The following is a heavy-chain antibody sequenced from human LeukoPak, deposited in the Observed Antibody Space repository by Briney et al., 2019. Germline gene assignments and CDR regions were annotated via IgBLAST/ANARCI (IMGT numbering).Heavy chain of an antibody. CDR2: INPSGGST. Sequence: ASVKVSCKASGYTFTSYYMHWVRQAPGQGLEWMGIINPSGGSTSYAQKFQGRVTITADTSTDTAYMELSSLRSEDTAVYYCATEGRDGYTSFDYWGQGTLVTVSS. V-gene: IGHV1-46*01. D-gene: IGHD5-24*01. CDR3: ATEGRDGYTSFDY. CDR1: GYTFTSYY. J-gene: IGHJ4*02.